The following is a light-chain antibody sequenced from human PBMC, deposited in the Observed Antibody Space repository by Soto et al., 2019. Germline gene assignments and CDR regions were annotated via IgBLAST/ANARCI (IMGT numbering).Light chain of an antibody. V-gene: IGKV3-15*01. CDR3: QQYYNWPLT. CDR1: QSISTN. Sequence: EIVMTQSPATLSVSPGERATLSCRASQSISTNLAWYQQKPGQAPRLLIYGASTRATGIPARFSGIGSWTEFTLTISSLQSEDFAVYYCQQYYNWPLTFGGGTKVEIK. CDR2: GAS. J-gene: IGKJ4*01.